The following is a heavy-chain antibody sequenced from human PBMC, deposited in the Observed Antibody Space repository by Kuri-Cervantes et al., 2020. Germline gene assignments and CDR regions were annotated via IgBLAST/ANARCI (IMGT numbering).Heavy chain of an antibody. V-gene: IGHV3-23*01. CDR1: GFTFSSYA. CDR2: ISGSGGST. J-gene: IGHJ4*02. CDR3: ARKSSSVGYSSGSAFDY. D-gene: IGHD6-19*01. Sequence: GGSLRLSCAASGFTFSSYAMSWVRQAPGKGLEWVSAISGSGGSTYYADSVKGRFTISRDNSKNTLYLQMNSLRAEDTALYYCARKSSSVGYSSGSAFDYWGQGTLVTVSS.